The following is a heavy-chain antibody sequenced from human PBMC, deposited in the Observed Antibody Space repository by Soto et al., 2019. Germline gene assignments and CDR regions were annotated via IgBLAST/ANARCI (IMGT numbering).Heavy chain of an antibody. CDR3: ARVGVWGYSYGYYYYYGMDV. CDR1: GFTFSSYW. D-gene: IGHD5-18*01. Sequence: GGSLRLSCAASGFTFSSYWMSWVRQAPGEGLEWVANIKQDGSEKYYVDSVKGRFTISRDNAKNSLYLQMNSLRAEDTAVYYCARVGVWGYSYGYYYYYGMDVWAKGPRSPSP. J-gene: IGHJ6*02. V-gene: IGHV3-7*05. CDR2: IKQDGSEK.